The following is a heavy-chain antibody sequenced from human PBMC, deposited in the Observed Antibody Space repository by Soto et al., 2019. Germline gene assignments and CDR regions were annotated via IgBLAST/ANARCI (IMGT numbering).Heavy chain of an antibody. CDR1: GFTFGDYG. CDR3: AKDAPYYYDSSGYYGPFDY. J-gene: IGHJ4*02. V-gene: IGHV3-49*04. CDR2: IRSKSYGGTT. Sequence: GSLRLSCTGSGFTFGDYGMTWVRQAPGKGLEWVGFIRSKSYGGTTEYAASVKGRLTIARDDSKSIAYLQMNRLTSEDTGVYYCAKDAPYYYDSSGYYGPFDYWGQGTLVTVSS. D-gene: IGHD3-22*01.